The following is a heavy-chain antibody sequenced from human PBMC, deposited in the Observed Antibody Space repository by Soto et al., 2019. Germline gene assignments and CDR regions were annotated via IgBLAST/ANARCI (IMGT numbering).Heavy chain of an antibody. V-gene: IGHV3-33*01. CDR3: ARDDDYGDNGLDY. CDR2: IGSDGRRA. CDR1: GFTFGRHG. Sequence: QVQLVESGGGVVQPGGSLRLSCAASGFTFGRHGMHWVRQAPGKGLEWVAVIGSDGRRASYADSVKGRFTISRDNGQNPLYLQMNSLRAGETAVYYCARDDDYGDNGLDYWGQGTLVTVSS. J-gene: IGHJ4*02. D-gene: IGHD4-17*01.